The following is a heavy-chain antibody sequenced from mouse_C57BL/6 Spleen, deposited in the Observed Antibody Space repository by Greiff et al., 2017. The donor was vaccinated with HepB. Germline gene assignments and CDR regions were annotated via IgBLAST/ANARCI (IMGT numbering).Heavy chain of an antibody. V-gene: IGHV1-64*01. CDR3: ARPDGYYVGAMDY. D-gene: IGHD2-3*01. CDR1: GYTFTSYW. J-gene: IGHJ4*01. CDR2: IHPNSGST. Sequence: VQLQQPGAELVKPGASVKLSCKASGYTFTSYWMHWVKQRPGQGLEWIGMIHPNSGSTNYNEKFKSKATLTVDKSSSTAYMQLSSLTSEDSAVYYCARPDGYYVGAMDYWGQGTSVTVST.